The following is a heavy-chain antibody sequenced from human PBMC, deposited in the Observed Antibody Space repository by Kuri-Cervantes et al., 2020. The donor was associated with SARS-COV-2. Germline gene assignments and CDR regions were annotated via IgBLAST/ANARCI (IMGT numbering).Heavy chain of an antibody. CDR3: ARRHYYDSSGPSIALNWFDP. J-gene: IGHJ5*02. Sequence: ESLKISCTVSGGSISSSSYYWGWIRQPPGKGLEWIGSIYYSGSTYYNPSLKSRVTISVDTSKNQFSLKLSSVTAADTAVYYCARRHYYDSSGPSIALNWFDPWGQGTLVTGSS. CDR1: GGSISSSSYY. D-gene: IGHD3-22*01. CDR2: IYYSGST. V-gene: IGHV4-39*01.